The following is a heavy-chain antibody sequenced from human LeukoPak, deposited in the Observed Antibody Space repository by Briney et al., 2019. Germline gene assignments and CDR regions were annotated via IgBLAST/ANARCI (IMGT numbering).Heavy chain of an antibody. Sequence: SETLSLTCAVSGYSISSSNWWGWIQQPPGKGLEWIGYIYYSGSTYYNPSLKSRVTMSVDTSKNQFSLKLSSVTAVDTAVYYCARSAGDYGDYVWSFDYWGQGTLVTVSS. CDR1: GYSISSSNW. D-gene: IGHD4-17*01. J-gene: IGHJ4*02. V-gene: IGHV4-28*01. CDR3: ARSAGDYGDYVWSFDY. CDR2: IYYSGST.